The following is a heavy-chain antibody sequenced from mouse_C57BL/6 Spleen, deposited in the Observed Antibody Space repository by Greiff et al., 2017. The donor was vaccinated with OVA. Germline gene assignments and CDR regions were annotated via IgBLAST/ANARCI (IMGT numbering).Heavy chain of an antibody. J-gene: IGHJ1*03. CDR2: IDPSDSYT. Sequence: VQLQQPGAELVKPGASVKLSCKASGYTFTSYWMQWVKQRPGQGLEWIGEIDPSDSYTNYNQKFKGKATLTVDTSSSTAYMQLSSLTSEDSAVYYCARYYGHLWYFDVWGTGTTVTVSS. D-gene: IGHD1-2*01. CDR1: GYTFTSYW. V-gene: IGHV1-50*01. CDR3: ARYYGHLWYFDV.